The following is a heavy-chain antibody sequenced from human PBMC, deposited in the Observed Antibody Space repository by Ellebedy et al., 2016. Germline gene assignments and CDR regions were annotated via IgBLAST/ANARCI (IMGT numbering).Heavy chain of an antibody. CDR2: IWSDGIKI. V-gene: IGHV3-33*01. CDR3: ARDSDVTALHWYFDL. Sequence: GGSLRLSXTASGFTLSGFGMHWVRQAPGKGLEWLADIWSDGIKIYYANSVKGRFTVSRDTFKNTFFLQMDSLRAEDTAVYYCARDSDVTALHWYFDLWGRGTLVTVSS. J-gene: IGHJ2*01. CDR1: GFTLSGFG. D-gene: IGHD2-21*02.